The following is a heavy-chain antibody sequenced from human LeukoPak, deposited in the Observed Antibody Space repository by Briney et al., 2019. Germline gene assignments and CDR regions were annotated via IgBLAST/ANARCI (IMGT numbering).Heavy chain of an antibody. Sequence: GESLKISCKGSGYKFNNFWVGWVRQMPGKGLECMGIIYPGDSDARYSPSFQGQVTMSVDKSINTAYLQWGSLKASDTAMYYCARHAYKMATSDGTDYWGQGTLVTVSS. CDR3: ARHAYKMATSDGTDY. CDR1: GYKFNNFW. CDR2: IYPGDSDA. J-gene: IGHJ4*02. D-gene: IGHD5-24*01. V-gene: IGHV5-51*01.